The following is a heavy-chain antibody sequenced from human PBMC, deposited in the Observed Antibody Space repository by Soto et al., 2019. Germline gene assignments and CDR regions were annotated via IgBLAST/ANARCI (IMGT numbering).Heavy chain of an antibody. J-gene: IGHJ4*02. V-gene: IGHV4-31*03. Sequence: SETLSLTCTVSGGSISRGGYYWSWIRQHPGKGLEWIGYIFYSGSTSYNPSLKSRVTISVDTSKNQFSLNLSSVTAADTAVYYCARLRFLDEIDYWGQGTLVTVS. CDR2: IFYSGST. CDR3: ARLRFLDEIDY. D-gene: IGHD3-3*01. CDR1: GGSISRGGYY.